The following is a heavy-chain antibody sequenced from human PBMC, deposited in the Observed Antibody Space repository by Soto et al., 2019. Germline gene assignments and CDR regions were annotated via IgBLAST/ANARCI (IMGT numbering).Heavy chain of an antibody. CDR3: AAITSIAARRFYYYYGMDV. V-gene: IGHV5-10-1*01. CDR1: GYSFTSYW. D-gene: IGHD6-6*01. J-gene: IGHJ6*02. Sequence: LKISCKGSGYSFTSYWISWVRQMPGKGLEWMGRIDPSDSYTNYSPSFQGHVTISADKSISTAYLQWSSLKASDTAMYYCAAITSIAARRFYYYYGMDVWGQGTTVTVSS. CDR2: IDPSDSYT.